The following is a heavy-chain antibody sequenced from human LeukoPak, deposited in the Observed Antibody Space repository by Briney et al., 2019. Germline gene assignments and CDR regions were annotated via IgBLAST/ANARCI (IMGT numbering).Heavy chain of an antibody. V-gene: IGHV4-34*01. CDR2: INHSGST. CDR1: GGSFSGYY. J-gene: IGHJ4*02. Sequence: PSETLSLTCAVYGGSFSGYYWSWIRQPPGKGLEWIGEINHSGSTNYNPSLKSRVTISVDTSKNQFSLKLSSVTAADTAVYYCARDLAGATYTLFDYWGQGTLVTVSS. CDR3: ARDLAGATYTLFDY. D-gene: IGHD1-26*01.